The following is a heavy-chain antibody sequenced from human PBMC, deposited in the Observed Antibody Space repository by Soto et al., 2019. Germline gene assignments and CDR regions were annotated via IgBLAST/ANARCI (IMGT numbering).Heavy chain of an antibody. Sequence: ASETLSLTCTVSGGSISSGGYYWSWIRQHPGKGLEWIGYIYYSGSTYYNPSLKSRVTISVDTSKNQFSLKLSSVTAADTAVYYCARASAGWNYVSYFDYWGQGTLVTVSS. V-gene: IGHV4-31*03. D-gene: IGHD1-7*01. J-gene: IGHJ4*02. CDR3: ARASAGWNYVSYFDY. CDR1: GGSISSGGYY. CDR2: IYYSGST.